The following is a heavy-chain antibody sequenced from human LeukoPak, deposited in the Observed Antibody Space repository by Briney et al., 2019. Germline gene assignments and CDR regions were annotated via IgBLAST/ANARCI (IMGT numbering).Heavy chain of an antibody. Sequence: SETLSLTCTVSGGSISSGDYYWSWIRQPPGKGLEWIGYIYYSGSTNYNPSLKSRVTISVDTSKNQFSLKLSSVTAADTAVYYCARSVAAHYYYYGMDVWGQGTTVTVSS. CDR2: IYYSGST. CDR1: GGSISSGDYY. D-gene: IGHD6-6*01. V-gene: IGHV4-61*08. J-gene: IGHJ6*02. CDR3: ARSVAAHYYYYGMDV.